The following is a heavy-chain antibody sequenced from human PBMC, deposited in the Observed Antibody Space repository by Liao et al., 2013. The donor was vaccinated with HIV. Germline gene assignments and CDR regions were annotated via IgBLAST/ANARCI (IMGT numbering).Heavy chain of an antibody. CDR2: IKHSGST. J-gene: IGHJ4*02. V-gene: IGHV4-34*01. Sequence: QVQLQQWGAGLLKPTETLSLTCAVYGGSFNVYYWTWIRQSPREGAWSGLGRIKHSGSTNYNPSLKSRVSISVDTSKNQFSLKLTSVTAADSAVYYCARGRGWGAPYYDFWGRGNPGHRLL. CDR1: GGSFNVYY. CDR3: ARGRGWGAPYYDF. D-gene: IGHD1-26*01.